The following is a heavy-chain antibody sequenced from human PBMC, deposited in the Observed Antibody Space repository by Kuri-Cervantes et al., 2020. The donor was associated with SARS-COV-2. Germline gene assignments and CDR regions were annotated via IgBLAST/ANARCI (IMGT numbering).Heavy chain of an antibody. Sequence: GESLKISCTASGFSFTSYGMHWVRQAPGKGLEWVAFIPSDGSNEFYADSVMRRFAIFRDISKNTLYLQMNSLRGEDTAMYFCARDAIVLMVYAIKEDAFDIWGQGTMVTVSS. CDR3: ARDAIVLMVYAIKEDAFDI. CDR2: IPSDGSNE. V-gene: IGHV3-30*02. CDR1: GFSFTSYG. D-gene: IGHD2-8*01. J-gene: IGHJ3*02.